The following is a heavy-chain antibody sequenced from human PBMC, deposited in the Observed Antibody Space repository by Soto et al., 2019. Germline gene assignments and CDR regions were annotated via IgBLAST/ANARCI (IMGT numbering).Heavy chain of an antibody. D-gene: IGHD2-15*01. J-gene: IGHJ4*02. CDR1: GGSLSTNP. CDR3: ARRDSGGFYRFFDS. V-gene: IGHV1-69*06. CDR2: TGSGTGPG. Sequence: QVQRVQSGTEVKKPGASVKVSCKASGGSLSTNPISWVRQAPGQGLEWMGGTGSGTGPGNHAQKFQGRLTVTADKPTSTFYMELTNLSSEDTAVYYCARRDSGGFYRFFDSWGQGTLVTVSS.